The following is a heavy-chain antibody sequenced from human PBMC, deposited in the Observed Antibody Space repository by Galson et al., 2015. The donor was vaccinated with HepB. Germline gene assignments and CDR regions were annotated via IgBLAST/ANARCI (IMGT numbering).Heavy chain of an antibody. D-gene: IGHD1-26*01. J-gene: IGHJ4*02. CDR2: FYSGGST. Sequence: SLRLSCAASGFTVSSNYMSWVRQAPGKGLEWVSVFYSGGSTYFADSVKGRFTISRDDSKNTLYLQMNSPRAEDTAVYYCAASHSGSYKFDYWGQGTLVTVSS. V-gene: IGHV3-53*01. CDR3: AASHSGSYKFDY. CDR1: GFTVSSNY.